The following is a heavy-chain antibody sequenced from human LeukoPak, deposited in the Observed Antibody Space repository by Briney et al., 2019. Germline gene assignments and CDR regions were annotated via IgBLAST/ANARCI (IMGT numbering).Heavy chain of an antibody. J-gene: IGHJ4*02. CDR2: ISAYNGNT. CDR3: ASGNCTNGVCYSEYYY. D-gene: IGHD2-8*01. V-gene: IGHV1-18*01. Sequence: ASVKVSCKASGYTFTSYGISWVRQAPGQGLEWMGWISAYNGNTNYAQKLQGRVTMTTDTSTSTAYMELSSLRSEDTAVYYCASGNCTNGVCYSEYYYWGQGTLVTVSS. CDR1: GYTFTSYG.